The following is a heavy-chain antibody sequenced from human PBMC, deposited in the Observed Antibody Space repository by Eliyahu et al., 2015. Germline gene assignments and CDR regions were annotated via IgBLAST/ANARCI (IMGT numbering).Heavy chain of an antibody. Sequence: QVQLQESGPGLVKPXETLSLTCSVXGDSIDSNTVXWGWIRPPPGQGLEWLGSVHYSGSTDFNPSLKSRLTISVDPSKNQFSLKLRSVTAADTAIYYCARHGPTSFHSSNWYFDSWSRGTLVTVSS. D-gene: IGHD6-13*01. J-gene: IGHJ4*02. CDR1: GDSIDSNTVX. V-gene: IGHV4-39*01. CDR2: VHYSGST. CDR3: ARHGPTSFHSSNWYFDS.